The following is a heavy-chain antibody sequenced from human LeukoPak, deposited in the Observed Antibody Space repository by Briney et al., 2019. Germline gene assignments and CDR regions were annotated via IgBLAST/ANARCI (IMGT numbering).Heavy chain of an antibody. Sequence: SETLSLACSVSSGSIDGSVFYWAWLRQPPGKGLEWLGSIYYSGSTYYNPSLKSRVTISADTSKNQFSLKLSSVTAADTAVYYCARDFDGEDYDSGYGMDVWGQGTTVTVSS. V-gene: IGHV4-39*07. D-gene: IGHD3-22*01. CDR1: SGSIDGSVFY. CDR2: IYYSGST. CDR3: ARDFDGEDYDSGYGMDV. J-gene: IGHJ6*02.